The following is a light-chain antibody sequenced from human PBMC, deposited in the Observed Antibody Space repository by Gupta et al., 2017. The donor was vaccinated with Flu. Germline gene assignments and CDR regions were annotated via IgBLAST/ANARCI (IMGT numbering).Light chain of an antibody. CDR3: TQYSNGHPGPPT. J-gene: IGKJ3*01. CDR2: EES. V-gene: IGKV3-15*01. Sequence: EIITTQSPATLTVSPGEGATLSCRASQRVRGKLAWYEKKPGQAPGHPIYEESTRATGFPDRFHGSGDGKECTITVTTLEGEECAVYSCTQYSNGHPGPPTFGQGTKV. CDR1: QRVRGK.